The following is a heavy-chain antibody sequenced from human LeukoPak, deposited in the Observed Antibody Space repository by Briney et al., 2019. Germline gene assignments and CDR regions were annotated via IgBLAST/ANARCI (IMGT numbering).Heavy chain of an antibody. CDR3: ARVGPAYYYYYYYMDV. V-gene: IGHV4-4*07. Sequence: KPSETLSLTCTVSGGSISSYYWSWIRQPAGKGLEWIGRIYTSGSTNYNPSLKSRVTMSVDTSKNQFSLNLNSVTAADTAVYYCARVGPAYYYYYYYMDVWGKGTTVTVSS. J-gene: IGHJ6*03. CDR1: GGSISSYY. CDR2: IYTSGST.